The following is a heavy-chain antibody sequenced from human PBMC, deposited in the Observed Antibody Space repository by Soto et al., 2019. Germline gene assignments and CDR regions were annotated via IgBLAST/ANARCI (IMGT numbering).Heavy chain of an antibody. V-gene: IGHV1-69*06. D-gene: IGHD3-22*01. CDR3: ARGRDSSGYYYNFDY. CDR2: IIPIFGTA. CDR1: GGTFSSYA. Sequence: GASVKVSCKASGGTFSSYAISWVRQAPGQGLEWMGGIIPIFGTANYAQKFQGRVTITADKSTSTAYMELSSLRSEDTAVYYCARGRDSSGYYYNFDYWGQGXLVTVYS. J-gene: IGHJ4*02.